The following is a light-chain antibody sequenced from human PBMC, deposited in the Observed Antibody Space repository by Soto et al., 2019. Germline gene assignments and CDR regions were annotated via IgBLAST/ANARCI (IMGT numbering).Light chain of an antibody. CDR2: EVS. CDR1: ISDVGGYNY. J-gene: IGLJ2*01. V-gene: IGLV2-8*01. Sequence: QSALTQPPSASGAPGQSVTISCTGTISDVGGYNYVSWYQQHPGKAPKLMIYEVSKRPSGVPDRFSGSKSGNTDSLTVSGLQAEDEADYYCSSYAGSNRVVFGGGTKLTVL. CDR3: SSYAGSNRVV.